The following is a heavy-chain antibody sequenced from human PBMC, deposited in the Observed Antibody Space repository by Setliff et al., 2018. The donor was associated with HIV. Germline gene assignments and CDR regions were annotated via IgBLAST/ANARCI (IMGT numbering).Heavy chain of an antibody. V-gene: IGHV1-18*01. D-gene: IGHD3-16*01. CDR2: INLYKDDT. CDR1: GYTFSSYA. J-gene: IGHJ4*02. CDR3: ARARYGGFDH. Sequence: APVKVSCKASGYTFSSYAITWVRQAPGQGLEWMGSINLYKDDTHYAQKFQDRVAMTADTSTNTVYMELRSLRSDDTAVYYCARARYGGFDHWGQGSLVTVSS.